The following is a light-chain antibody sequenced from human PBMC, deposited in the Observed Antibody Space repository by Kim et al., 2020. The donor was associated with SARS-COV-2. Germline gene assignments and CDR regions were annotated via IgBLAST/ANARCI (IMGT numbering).Light chain of an antibody. V-gene: IGKV3-20*01. CDR1: QSVRSSH. CDR3: QQYVIAPFT. J-gene: IGKJ2*01. CDR2: GAS. Sequence: EIVLTQSPGILSLSPGEGASLSCRASQSVRSSHLAWYQKKPGQSPRLLIYGASGRAPGIPDRFSGSGSGTDFTLTISRLEPEDFAVYYCQQYVIAPFTFGQGSKLEI.